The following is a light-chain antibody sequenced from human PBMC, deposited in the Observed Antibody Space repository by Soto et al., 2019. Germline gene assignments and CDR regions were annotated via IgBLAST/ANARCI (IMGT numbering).Light chain of an antibody. Sequence: QSVLAQPPSASGSPGQSVTISCTGTSSDVGGYNFVSWYQQHPGKAPKLIIYEVTKRPSGVPDRFSGSKSGNTASLTVSGFQAEDEADYYCSSYSGTNNYVFGTGTKVTVL. CDR2: EVT. V-gene: IGLV2-8*01. J-gene: IGLJ1*01. CDR1: SSDVGGYNF. CDR3: SSYSGTNNYV.